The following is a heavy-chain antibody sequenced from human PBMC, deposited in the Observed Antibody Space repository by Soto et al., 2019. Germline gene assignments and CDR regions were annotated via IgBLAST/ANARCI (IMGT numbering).Heavy chain of an antibody. D-gene: IGHD2-15*01. Sequence: EVQLLESGGGLVQPGGSLKLSCAGLGFTFSNYAMDWVRQAPGRGLEWVSTITSSGSNTYYGDSVKGRFTISRDNSENMLYLRMNSLRAEDTALYYCAKGGCSSGSCYCHMDVWGKGTTVTDSS. V-gene: IGHV3-23*01. CDR2: ITSSGSNT. J-gene: IGHJ6*03. CDR3: AKGGCSSGSCYCHMDV. CDR1: GFTFSNYA.